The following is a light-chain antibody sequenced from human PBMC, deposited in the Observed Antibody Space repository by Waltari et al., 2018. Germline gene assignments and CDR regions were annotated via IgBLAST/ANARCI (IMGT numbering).Light chain of an antibody. CDR2: KAS. Sequence: DIQMTQSPSTLSAAVGDTVTITCRASQNINNWLAWYQQKPGKAPKILISKASSLHSAVPSRFIGSASGTEFTLTISSLQPDDFATYYCQQYSLLQTLGQGTRVEMK. V-gene: IGKV1-5*03. CDR3: QQYSLLQT. CDR1: QNINNW. J-gene: IGKJ1*01.